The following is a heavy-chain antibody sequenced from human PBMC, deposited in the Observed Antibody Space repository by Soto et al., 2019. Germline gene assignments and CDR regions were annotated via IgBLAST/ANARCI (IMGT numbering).Heavy chain of an antibody. V-gene: IGHV4-4*07. CDR2: IYTSASI. D-gene: IGHD6-19*01. Sequence: TSETLSLTCSVSGADINTYSWTWIRQPAGKGLEWIGRIYTSASINYNPSLKGRVTLSVDTSTNQVSLRLASVTAADTAIYYCARDREAGYNFYYGMDVWGQGTTVTVSS. J-gene: IGHJ6*02. CDR3: ARDREAGYNFYYGMDV. CDR1: GADINTYS.